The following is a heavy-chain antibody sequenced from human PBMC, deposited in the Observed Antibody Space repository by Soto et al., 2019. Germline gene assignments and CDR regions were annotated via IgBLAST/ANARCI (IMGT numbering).Heavy chain of an antibody. J-gene: IGHJ5*02. CDR3: TSDASRDSSARGWFDP. D-gene: IGHD6-13*01. V-gene: IGHV3-21*02. Sequence: EVQLVESGGGLVKPGGSLRLSCAASGFTFRSFTMNWVRQAPGKGLEWVSTISSNSAYIYYTDALRGRFTTSSDNAKNSLHLQMHTLRAEDTAVYYCTSDASRDSSARGWFDPWCPGTLVTVSS. CDR1: GFTFRSFT. CDR2: ISSNSAYI.